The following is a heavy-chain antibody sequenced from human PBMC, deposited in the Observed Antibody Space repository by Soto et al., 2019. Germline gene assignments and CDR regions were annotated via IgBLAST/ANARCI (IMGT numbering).Heavy chain of an antibody. J-gene: IGHJ5*02. V-gene: IGHV5-51*01. CDR3: GRPYAIGGTTAFDA. D-gene: IGHD2-15*01. Sequence: GESLKISCKASGYSFTSYWIGWVRQTPEKGLEWMGMIYPGDSDTRYSPSFQGQVTISADKSINTAYLQWSSLKASDTAMYYCGRPYAIGGTTAFDAWGQGTLVTVSS. CDR2: IYPGDSDT. CDR1: GYSFTSYW.